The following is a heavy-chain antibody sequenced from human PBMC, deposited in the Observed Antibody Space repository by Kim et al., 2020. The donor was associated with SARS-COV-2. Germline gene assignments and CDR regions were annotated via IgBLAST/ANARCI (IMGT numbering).Heavy chain of an antibody. V-gene: IGHV5-10-1*01. D-gene: IGHD6-19*01. CDR3: ARQGVSVAVSAPFDY. Sequence: GESLKISCKGSGYSFTSYWISWVRQMPGKGLEWMGRIDPSDSYTNYSPSFQGHVTISADKSISTAYLQWSSLKASDTAMYYCARQGVSVAVSAPFDYWGQGTLVTVSS. J-gene: IGHJ4*02. CDR1: GYSFTSYW. CDR2: IDPSDSYT.